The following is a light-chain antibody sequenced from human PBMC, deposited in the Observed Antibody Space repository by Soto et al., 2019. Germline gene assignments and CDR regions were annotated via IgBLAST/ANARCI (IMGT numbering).Light chain of an antibody. Sequence: QSVLAQSASVSGSPGQSITISCTGTSSDVGGYNYVSWYQQHPGKAPKLIISEVSIRPSGGSARFSGSKSGDTASLTISGLQAEDEAEYYCSSYTTINTVVFGGGTKVTVL. CDR1: SSDVGGYNY. CDR3: SSYTTINTVV. V-gene: IGLV2-14*01. CDR2: EVS. J-gene: IGLJ2*01.